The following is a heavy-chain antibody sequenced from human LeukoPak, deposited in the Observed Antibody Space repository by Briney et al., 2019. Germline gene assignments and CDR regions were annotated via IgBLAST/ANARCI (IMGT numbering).Heavy chain of an antibody. J-gene: IGHJ4*02. V-gene: IGHV3-21*01. Sequence: GGSLRLSCAASGFSFSSYSMNWVRQAPGKGLEWVSSISSSSSYIYYADSVKGRFTISRDNAKNSLYLQMNSLRAEDTAVYYCARALTGRFDYWGQGTLVTVSS. CDR3: ARALTGRFDY. CDR1: GFSFSSYS. CDR2: ISSSSSYI. D-gene: IGHD2-8*02.